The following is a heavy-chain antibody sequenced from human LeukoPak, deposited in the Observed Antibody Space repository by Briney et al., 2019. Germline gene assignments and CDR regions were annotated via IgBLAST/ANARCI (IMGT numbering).Heavy chain of an antibody. CDR1: VGSISRSAYH. J-gene: IGHJ4*02. Sequence: RSQTLSLTCSLSVGSISRSAYHWSWFRQHPGKGLEWIGYIYYTGRTYYSSSLKSRVTLPLDTSKNQFSLNLSSLTAAHAAIYYCAIGEFRQGLQVDYWGEGTLLAVSS. V-gene: IGHV4-31*03. CDR2: IYYTGRT. D-gene: IGHD2-15*01. CDR3: AIGEFRQGLQVDY.